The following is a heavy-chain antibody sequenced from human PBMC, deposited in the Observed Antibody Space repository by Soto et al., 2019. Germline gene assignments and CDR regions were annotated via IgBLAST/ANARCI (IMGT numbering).Heavy chain of an antibody. Sequence: GASVKVSCKASGGTFSSYAISWVRQAPGQGLEWMGGIIPIFGTANYAQKFQGRVTITADKSTSTAYMELSSLRSEDTAVYYCAYLSYGGYSERYFDYWGQGTLVTVSS. J-gene: IGHJ4*02. CDR3: AYLSYGGYSERYFDY. V-gene: IGHV1-69*06. D-gene: IGHD4-17*01. CDR1: GGTFSSYA. CDR2: IIPIFGTA.